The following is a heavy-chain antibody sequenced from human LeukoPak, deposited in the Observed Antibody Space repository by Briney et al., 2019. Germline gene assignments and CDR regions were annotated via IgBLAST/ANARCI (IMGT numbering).Heavy chain of an antibody. Sequence: KPSETLSLTCTVSGGSISSYYWSWIRQPPGKGLEWIGYIYYSGSTNYNPSLKSRVTISVDTSKNQFSLKLSSVTAADTAVYYCARVHSSPVWYFDLWAVAPWSLSPQ. J-gene: IGHJ2*01. CDR2: IYYSGST. V-gene: IGHV4-59*01. CDR3: ARVHSSPVWYFDL. D-gene: IGHD6-13*01. CDR1: GGSISSYY.